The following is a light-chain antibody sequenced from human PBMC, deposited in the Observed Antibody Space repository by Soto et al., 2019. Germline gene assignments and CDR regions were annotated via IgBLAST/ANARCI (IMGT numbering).Light chain of an antibody. V-gene: IGLV2-8*01. Sequence: QSVLTQPPSASGSPGQSVTISCTGTSSDIGDYNYVSWYQQHPGKAPKLLIYEVSRWPSGVPHRFSGSKSGDTASLTVSGLQADDEADYYCSSYAGKSVVFGGVTKLTVL. J-gene: IGLJ2*01. CDR1: SSDIGDYNY. CDR2: EVS. CDR3: SSYAGKSVV.